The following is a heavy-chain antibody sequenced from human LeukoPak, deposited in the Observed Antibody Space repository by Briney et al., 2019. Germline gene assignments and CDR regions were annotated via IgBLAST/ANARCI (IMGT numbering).Heavy chain of an antibody. J-gene: IGHJ6*03. D-gene: IGHD3-10*01. CDR3: ARGKGRITMVRGVNPYYYYYMDV. Sequence: SAKVSCKASGGTFSSYAISWVRQAPGQGLEWMGGIIPTFGTANYAQKFQGRVTITADKSTSTAYMELSSLRSDDTAVYYCARGKGRITMVRGVNPYYYYYMDVWGKGTTVTVSS. CDR2: IIPTFGTA. CDR1: GGTFSSYA. V-gene: IGHV1-69*06.